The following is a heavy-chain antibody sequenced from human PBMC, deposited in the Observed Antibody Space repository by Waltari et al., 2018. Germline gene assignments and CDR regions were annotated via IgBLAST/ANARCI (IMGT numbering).Heavy chain of an antibody. CDR1: GFPISRFG. V-gene: IGHV3-21*03. J-gene: IGHJ4*02. Sequence: EVQLVESGGGLVKPGGSLRLSCAASGFPISRFGMSWVRKAPGKGLEWVSSTTNSNTYIYYADSVKGRFTVSIDNAKNSLYLQMNSLRADDTAVYFCARALTTPNDYWGQGTLVTVSS. CDR3: ARALTTPNDY. CDR2: TTNSNTYI. D-gene: IGHD4-17*01.